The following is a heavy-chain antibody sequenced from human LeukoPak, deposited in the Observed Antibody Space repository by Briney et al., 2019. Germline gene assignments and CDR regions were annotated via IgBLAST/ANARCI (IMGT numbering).Heavy chain of an antibody. CDR2: INSDGSST. CDR1: GFTFSSYW. Sequence: GGSLRLSCAASGFTFSSYWMHWVRQAPGKGLVWVSRINSDGSSTSYADSVKGRFTISRDNSKNTLYLQMNSLRAEDTAVYYCAKPAQLERQAYWYFDLWGRGTLVTVSS. CDR3: AKPAQLERQAYWYFDL. V-gene: IGHV3-74*01. D-gene: IGHD1-1*01. J-gene: IGHJ2*01.